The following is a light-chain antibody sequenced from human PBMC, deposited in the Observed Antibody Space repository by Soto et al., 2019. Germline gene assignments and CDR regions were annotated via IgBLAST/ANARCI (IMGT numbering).Light chain of an antibody. CDR3: SSYRSTPTLYV. Sequence: QSALTQPSSVCGSPGQSITISCTGTISDVGTYNYVSWYQQHPGRAPKLIIYEVNNRPSGVSTRFSGSKSGNKASLSISGLQAEDVADYYCSSYRSTPTLYVLGTGTKVTVL. CDR1: ISDVGTYNY. V-gene: IGLV2-14*01. CDR2: EVN. J-gene: IGLJ1*01.